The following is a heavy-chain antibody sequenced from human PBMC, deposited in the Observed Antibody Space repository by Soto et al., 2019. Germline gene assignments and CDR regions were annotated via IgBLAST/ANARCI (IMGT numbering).Heavy chain of an antibody. Sequence: PGGSLRLSCAASGFTFSSYWMHWARQAPGKGLVWVSRINSDGSSTSYADSVKGRFTISRDNAKNTLYLQMNSLRAEDTAVYYCVRDLREVVVTAIFSYWGQGTLVTVSS. V-gene: IGHV3-74*01. CDR3: VRDLREVVVTAIFSY. CDR1: GFTFSSYW. CDR2: INSDGSST. J-gene: IGHJ4*02. D-gene: IGHD2-21*02.